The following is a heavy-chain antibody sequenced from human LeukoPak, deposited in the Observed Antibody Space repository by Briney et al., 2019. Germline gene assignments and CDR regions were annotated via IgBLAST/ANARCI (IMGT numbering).Heavy chain of an antibody. CDR1: GFTFSSYE. J-gene: IGHJ5*02. V-gene: IGHV3-48*03. CDR2: IGGSGNTI. Sequence: PGGSLRLSCAASGFTFSSYEMNWVRQAPGKGLEWVSSIGGSGNTINYADSVKGRFTISRDNAKSWLYLQMNSLRAEDTAVYYCATMTTDFFDPWGQGTLVIVSS. D-gene: IGHD4-11*01. CDR3: ATMTTDFFDP.